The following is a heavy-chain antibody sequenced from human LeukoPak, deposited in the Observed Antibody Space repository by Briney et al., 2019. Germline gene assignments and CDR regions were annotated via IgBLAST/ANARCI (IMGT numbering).Heavy chain of an antibody. CDR3: VTHSGRYYYY. V-gene: IGHV1-24*01. CDR1: GYTLTELA. J-gene: IGHJ4*02. CDR2: FDPEDGET. Sequence: ASVKVSCKVSGYTLTELAMHWVRQAPGKGLEWMGGFDPEDGETIYAQKFQGRVTMTEDTSTDTAYMYLSSLRSEDTAVYYCVTHSGRYYYYWGQGTLVTVSS. D-gene: IGHD1-26*01.